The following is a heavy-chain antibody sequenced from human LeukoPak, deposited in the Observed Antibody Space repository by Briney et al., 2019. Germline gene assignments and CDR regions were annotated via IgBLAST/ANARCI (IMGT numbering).Heavy chain of an antibody. D-gene: IGHD4-11*01. CDR1: GFTFTDYA. Sequence: GGSLRLSCAVSGFTFTDYAMTWVRQAPGKGLEWVSGISGAGGGTYYADSVKGRFTISRDNSKNTLYLQMNSLRAEDTAVYYCARVGLPGVRSPNWFDPWGQGTLVTVSS. CDR3: ARVGLPGVRSPNWFDP. CDR2: ISGAGGGT. J-gene: IGHJ5*02. V-gene: IGHV3-23*01.